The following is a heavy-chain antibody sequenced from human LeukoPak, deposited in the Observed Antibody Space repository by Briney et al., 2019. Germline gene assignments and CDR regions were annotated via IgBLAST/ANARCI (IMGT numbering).Heavy chain of an antibody. CDR1: GGTFSIYA. D-gene: IGHD5-24*01. CDR2: IIPIFGTA. V-gene: IGHV1-69*13. J-gene: IGHJ3*02. Sequence: ASVKVSCKASGGTFSIYAITWVRQPPGQGLEWMGGIIPIFGTAHSAQKFQGRVTITADESTSTAYMELSSLRSEDTAVYYCERWRWLHSVHAFDIWGQGTMVTVSS. CDR3: ERWRWLHSVHAFDI.